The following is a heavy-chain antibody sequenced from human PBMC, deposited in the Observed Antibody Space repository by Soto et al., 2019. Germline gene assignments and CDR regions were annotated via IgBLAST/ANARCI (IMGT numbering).Heavy chain of an antibody. V-gene: IGHV1-46*01. CDR1: GYTFTNYH. D-gene: IGHD2-21*01. J-gene: IGHJ4*02. Sequence: QVQLVQSGTEVKKPGASVKVPCKASGYTFTNYHIHWVRQAPEDGLEWMGRINPSGGTTIYAQKFHGRVTMTRDTSTSTVYMELSSLRSEDTAVYYCAREVLIDLNYFDYWGQGAWSPSPQ. CDR2: INPSGGTT. CDR3: AREVLIDLNYFDY.